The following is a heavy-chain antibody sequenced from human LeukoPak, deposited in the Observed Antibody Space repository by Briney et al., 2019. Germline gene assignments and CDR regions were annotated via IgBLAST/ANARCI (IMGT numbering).Heavy chain of an antibody. V-gene: IGHV1-18*01. CDR2: ISAYNGNT. D-gene: IGHD6-6*01. J-gene: IGHJ5*02. CDR3: ARDRAAQGLGFDP. CDR1: GYTFTSYG. Sequence: ASVKVSCKASGYTFTSYGISWVRQAPGQGLEWMGWISAYNGNTNYAQKLQGRVTITTDESTSTAYMELSSLRSEDTAVYYCARDRAAQGLGFDPWGQGTLVTVSS.